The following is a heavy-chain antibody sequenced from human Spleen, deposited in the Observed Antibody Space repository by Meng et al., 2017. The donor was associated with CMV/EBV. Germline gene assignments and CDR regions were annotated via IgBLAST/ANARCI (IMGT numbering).Heavy chain of an antibody. D-gene: IGHD4-11*01. J-gene: IGHJ6*02. CDR3: ARELTTSRGMDV. Sequence: ASVKVSCKASGYIFVGSYLHWVRQVPGEGPEWMAWINPSNGGTKFQQKFQGRVTLTRDTSISTAYMELSRLRSDDTAVYYCARELTTSRGMDVWGQGTTVTVSS. CDR2: INPSNGGT. CDR1: GYIFVGSY. V-gene: IGHV1-2*02.